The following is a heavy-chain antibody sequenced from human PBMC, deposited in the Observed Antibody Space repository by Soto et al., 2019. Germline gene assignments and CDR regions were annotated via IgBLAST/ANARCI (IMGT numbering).Heavy chain of an antibody. V-gene: IGHV3-7*04. D-gene: IGHD3-16*02. Sequence: PGGSLRLSCAASGFTFSTYWMTWVRQAPGKGLEWVANIKQDGSEEYYVDSVKGRFTISRDNAKNSLYLQMTSLRAEDTAVYYCARGAFPAWGRYPHDYWGQGTLVTVSS. CDR2: IKQDGSEE. CDR3: ARGAFPAWGRYPHDY. J-gene: IGHJ4*02. CDR1: GFTFSTYW.